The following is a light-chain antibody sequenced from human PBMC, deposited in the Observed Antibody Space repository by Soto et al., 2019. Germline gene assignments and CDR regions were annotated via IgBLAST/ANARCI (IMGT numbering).Light chain of an antibody. CDR1: QSVSNF. Sequence: EIVLTQSPGTLSLSPGERATLSCRASQSVSNFLAWYQQKPGQAPRVIIYDASTRATGIPARFSGSGSGTDFTLTISSLEPEDFAVYYCQQRSYWPGTFGQGTKVDIK. J-gene: IGKJ2*01. V-gene: IGKV3-11*01. CDR3: QQRSYWPGT. CDR2: DAS.